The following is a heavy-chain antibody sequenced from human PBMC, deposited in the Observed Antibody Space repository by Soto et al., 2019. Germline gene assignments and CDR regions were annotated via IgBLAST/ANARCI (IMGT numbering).Heavy chain of an antibody. Sequence: SETLFLTCSVSGASISRGAYYWSWIRQHPGKGLEWIGNIYYSGSAYYNPSLKSRVAISVDTSQNQLSLRLSSVTAADTAVYYCARGVLANWGPENWFDPWGQGTLVTVSS. D-gene: IGHD7-27*01. CDR2: IYYSGSA. V-gene: IGHV4-31*03. CDR3: ARGVLANWGPENWFDP. CDR1: GASISRGAYY. J-gene: IGHJ5*02.